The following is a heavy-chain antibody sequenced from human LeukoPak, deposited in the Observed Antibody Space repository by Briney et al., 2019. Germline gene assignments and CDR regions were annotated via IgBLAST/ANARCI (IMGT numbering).Heavy chain of an antibody. CDR1: GFTVSRNY. J-gene: IGHJ4*02. V-gene: IGHV3-66*01. CDR2: IYSGGST. D-gene: IGHD3-22*01. Sequence: GGSLRLSCAASGFTVSRNYMSWVRQAPGKGLEWVSVIYSGGSTYYADSVKGRFTISRDNSKNTLYLQMNSLRAEDTAVYYCARSSGYYRMFDYWGQGTLVTVSS. CDR3: ARSSGYYRMFDY.